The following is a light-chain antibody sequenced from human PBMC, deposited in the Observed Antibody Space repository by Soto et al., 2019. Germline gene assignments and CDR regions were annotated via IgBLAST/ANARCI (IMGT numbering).Light chain of an antibody. CDR3: QQANSFPLT. CDR2: ASS. CDR1: QGISRW. Sequence: DIQMTQSPSSVSASVGDRVTITCRASQGISRWLAWYQQKAGKAPKVLIYASSNLQSGVPSRLSGSGSGTDFTLTISSRQPEDFTTSYCQQANSFPLTFGEGTKVEIK. J-gene: IGKJ4*01. V-gene: IGKV1-12*01.